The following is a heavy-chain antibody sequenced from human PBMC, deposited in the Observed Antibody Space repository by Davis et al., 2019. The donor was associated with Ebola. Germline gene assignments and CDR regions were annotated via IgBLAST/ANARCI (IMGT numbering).Heavy chain of an antibody. D-gene: IGHD2-15*01. J-gene: IGHJ6*02. CDR1: GFTVSRNY. CDR2: IYSGGST. Sequence: GGSLRLSCAASGFTVSRNYMSWVRQAPGKGLEWVSVIYSGGSTYYADSVKGRFTISRDNSKNTLYLQMNSLRAEETAVYYCAKDGGYCSGGSCLLYYYYGMDVWGQGTTVTVSS. V-gene: IGHV3-53*01. CDR3: AKDGGYCSGGSCLLYYYYGMDV.